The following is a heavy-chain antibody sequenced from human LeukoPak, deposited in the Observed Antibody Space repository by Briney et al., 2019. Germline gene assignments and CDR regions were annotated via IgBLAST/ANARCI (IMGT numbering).Heavy chain of an antibody. CDR2: ISSSSSYI. CDR1: GFTFSSYS. V-gene: IGHV3-21*01. CDR3: ASSGEDVLLWFGASNWFDP. Sequence: GGSLRLSCAASGFTFSSYSMNWVRQAPGKGLEWVSSISSSSSYIYYADSVKGRFTISRDNAKNSLYLQMNSLRAEDTAVYYCASSGEDVLLWFGASNWFDPWGQGTLVTVSS. D-gene: IGHD3-10*01. J-gene: IGHJ5*02.